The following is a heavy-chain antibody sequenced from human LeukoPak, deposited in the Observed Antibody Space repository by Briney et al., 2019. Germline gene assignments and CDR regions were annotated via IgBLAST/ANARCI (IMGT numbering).Heavy chain of an antibody. V-gene: IGHV4-59*01. CDR2: IYYIGST. D-gene: IGHD1-1*01. CDR1: GGSISSYY. Sequence: PSETLSLTCTVSGGSISSYYWSWIRQPPGKGLEWIGYIYYIGSTNYNPSLKSRVTISVDTSKNQFSLKLSSVTAADTAVYYCARGKRADYWGQGTLVTVSS. CDR3: ARGKRADY. J-gene: IGHJ4*02.